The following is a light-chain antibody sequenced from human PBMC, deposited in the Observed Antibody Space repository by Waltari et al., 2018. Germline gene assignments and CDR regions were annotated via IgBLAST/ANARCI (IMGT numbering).Light chain of an antibody. CDR1: TSNIGSKT. CDR3: AVWDDSLSGPG. V-gene: IGLV1-44*01. Sequence: QSVLTQPPSASGTPGQRVTISCSGSTSNIGSKTVNWYQQLPGTAPKLLIYTNNQRPSGVPDRFSGSKSGTSASLAISGLQSEDEADYYCAVWDDSLSGPGFGGGTKVTVL. J-gene: IGLJ3*02. CDR2: TNN.